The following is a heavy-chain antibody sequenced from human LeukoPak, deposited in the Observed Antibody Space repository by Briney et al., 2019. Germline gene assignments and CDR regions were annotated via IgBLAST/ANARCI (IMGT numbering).Heavy chain of an antibody. CDR1: GFTFSNAW. V-gene: IGHV3-30*03. Sequence: GGSLRLSCAASGFTFSNAWMSWVRQAPGKGLEWVAVNSYDGKKNYYADSVKGRFTLTRDDSANTLSLQMNSLRAEDTAVYYCVRGSKIRGVIPEGEFDYWGQGTLVTVSS. CDR3: VRGSKIRGVIPEGEFDY. CDR2: NSYDGKKN. D-gene: IGHD3-10*01. J-gene: IGHJ4*02.